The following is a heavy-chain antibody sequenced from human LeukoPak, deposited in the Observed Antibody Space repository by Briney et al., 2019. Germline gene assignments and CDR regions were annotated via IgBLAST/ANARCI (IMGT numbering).Heavy chain of an antibody. D-gene: IGHD3-9*01. J-gene: IGHJ4*02. Sequence: SETLSLTCAVYGGSFSGYYWSWIRQPPGKGLEWIGEINHSGSTNYNPSLKSRVTISVDTSKNQFYLNLSSVTAADTAVYYCARAVGAFDWLPLFDFWGQGALVTVSS. CDR2: INHSGST. CDR3: ARAVGAFDWLPLFDF. CDR1: GGSFSGYY. V-gene: IGHV4-34*01.